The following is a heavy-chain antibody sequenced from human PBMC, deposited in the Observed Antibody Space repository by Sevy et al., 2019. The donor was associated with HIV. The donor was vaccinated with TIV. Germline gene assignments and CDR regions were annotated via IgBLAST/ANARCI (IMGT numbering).Heavy chain of an antibody. CDR3: AKDIAPGSDSSGYYPNGQDY. J-gene: IGHJ4*02. CDR1: GFTFSSYG. V-gene: IGHV3-30*18. Sequence: GGSLRLSCAASGFTFSSYGMHWVRQAPGKGLEWVAVISYDGSNKYYADSVKGRFTISRGNSKNTLYLQMNSLRAEDTAVYYCAKDIAPGSDSSGYYPNGQDYWGQGTLVTVSS. D-gene: IGHD3-22*01. CDR2: ISYDGSNK.